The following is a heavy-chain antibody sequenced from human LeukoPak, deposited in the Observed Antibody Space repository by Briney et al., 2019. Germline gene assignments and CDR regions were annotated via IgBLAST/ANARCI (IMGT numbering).Heavy chain of an antibody. CDR2: INPNSGGT. CDR3: ARNYGDYVNWFDP. Sequence: ASVKVSCKASGYTFTGYRMHWVRQAPGQGLEWMGWINPNSGGTNYAQKFQGRVTMTRDTSISTAYMELSRLGSDDTAVYYCARNYGDYVNWFDPWGQGTLVTVSS. J-gene: IGHJ5*02. CDR1: GYTFTGYR. D-gene: IGHD4-17*01. V-gene: IGHV1-2*02.